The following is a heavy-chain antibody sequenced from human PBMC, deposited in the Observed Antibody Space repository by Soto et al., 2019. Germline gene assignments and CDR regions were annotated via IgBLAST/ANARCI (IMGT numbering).Heavy chain of an antibody. CDR2: IYPGDSDT. CDR1: GYSFTSYW. CDR3: ARFLTTVSSQLGLFDF. J-gene: IGHJ4*02. D-gene: IGHD4-4*01. Sequence: GESLKISCKGSGYSFTSYWIAWVRQVPGKGLELMGVIYPGDSDTRYSPSFQGQVTISADKSISTAYLQWSSLKASDTAMYYCARFLTTVSSQLGLFDFSGQGSLVLVSA. V-gene: IGHV5-51*01.